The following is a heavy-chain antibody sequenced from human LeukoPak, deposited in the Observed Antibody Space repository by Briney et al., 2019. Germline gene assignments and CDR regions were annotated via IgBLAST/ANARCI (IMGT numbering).Heavy chain of an antibody. J-gene: IGHJ4*02. CDR1: GFTFSSYA. V-gene: IGHV3-64D*06. CDR2: ISSNGGST. Sequence: PGGSPRLSCSASGFTFSSYAMHWVRQAPGKGLEYVSAISSNGGSTYYADSMKGRFTISRDNSKNTLYLQMSSLRAEDTAVYYCVKAFQRWELFDYWGQGTLVTVSS. D-gene: IGHD1-26*01. CDR3: VKAFQRWELFDY.